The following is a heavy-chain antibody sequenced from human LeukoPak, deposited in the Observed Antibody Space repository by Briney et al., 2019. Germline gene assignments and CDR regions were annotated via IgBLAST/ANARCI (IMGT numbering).Heavy chain of an antibody. V-gene: IGHV4-61*02. CDR3: AREFWNYRSGNLQAFHI. CDR1: GGSISSVYYY. CDR2: IYSSGST. J-gene: IGHJ3*02. Sequence: SQTLSLTCTVSGGSISSVYYYWSWIRQPAGKGLEWIGRIYSSGSTKYNPSLESRVTISVDTSKNHFSLRLSSVTAADTAVYYCAREFWNYRSGNLQAFHIWGQGTMVTVSS. D-gene: IGHD3-10*01.